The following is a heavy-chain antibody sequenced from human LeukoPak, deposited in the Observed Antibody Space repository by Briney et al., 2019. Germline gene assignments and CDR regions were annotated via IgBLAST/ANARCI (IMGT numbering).Heavy chain of an antibody. Sequence: SETLSLTCTLSTGSIASYHCNWLRQAPGKRLEWIGYINYSGTTNYNPSLKSRVTMSSDTSKNQVSLKLTSVTAADTAVYFCATTRGAYWASSHDYWGQGVLVTVSS. CDR2: INYSGTT. CDR1: TGSIASYH. J-gene: IGHJ4*02. V-gene: IGHV4-59*01. D-gene: IGHD2-8*02. CDR3: ATTRGAYWASSHDY.